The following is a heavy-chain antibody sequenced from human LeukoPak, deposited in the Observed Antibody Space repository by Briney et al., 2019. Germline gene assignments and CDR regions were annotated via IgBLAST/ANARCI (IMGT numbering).Heavy chain of an antibody. J-gene: IGHJ4*02. CDR1: GDSLSSNSAT. Sequence: SQTPSLTCALSGDSLSSNSATWHWIRQSPSRGLEWLARTYFRSKWIYDYAPSLKNRLTISPDASKNQFALQLNSVAPEDTAVYFCARAGRGYYDYWGQGTLATVSS. D-gene: IGHD3-22*01. CDR2: TYFRSKWIY. V-gene: IGHV6-1*01. CDR3: ARAGRGYYDY.